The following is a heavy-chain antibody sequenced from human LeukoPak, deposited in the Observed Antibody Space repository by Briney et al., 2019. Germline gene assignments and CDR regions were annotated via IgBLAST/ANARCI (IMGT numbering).Heavy chain of an antibody. CDR3: AKGTLKIIAVAPDY. CDR1: GFTLSSYA. D-gene: IGHD6-19*01. Sequence: GGSLRLSCAASGFTLSSYAMSWVRQAPGKGLEWVSAISGSGGSTYYADSVKGRFTISRDNSKNTLYLQMNSLRAEDTAVYYCAKGTLKIIAVAPDYWGQGTLVTVSS. J-gene: IGHJ4*02. CDR2: ISGSGGST. V-gene: IGHV3-23*01.